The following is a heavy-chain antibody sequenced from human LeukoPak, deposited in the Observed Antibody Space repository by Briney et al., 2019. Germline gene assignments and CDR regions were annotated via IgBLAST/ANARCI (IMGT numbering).Heavy chain of an antibody. J-gene: IGHJ5*02. CDR1: GYTFTSYA. CDR2: INAGNGNT. Sequence: GASVKVSCKASGYTFTSYAMHWVRQAPGQRLEWMGWINAGNGNTKYSQKFQGRVTITRDTSASTAYMELSSLRSEDTAVYYCARSSDSSGYYHNWFDPWGQGTLVTVSS. V-gene: IGHV1-3*01. D-gene: IGHD3-22*01. CDR3: ARSSDSSGYYHNWFDP.